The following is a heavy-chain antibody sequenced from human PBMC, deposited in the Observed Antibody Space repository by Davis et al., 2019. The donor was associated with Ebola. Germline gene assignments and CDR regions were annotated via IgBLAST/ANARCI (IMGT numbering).Heavy chain of an antibody. V-gene: IGHV1-46*01. CDR3: AKVTGSLGY. Sequence: ASVKVSCKASGYTFTNYYMHWVRQAPGQGLEWMGMINPNDGRTIYAQKFQGRVTVTRDTSTTTVYMDLSSLRAEDTAVYYCAKVTGSLGYWGQGTLVTVSS. CDR1: GYTFTNYY. J-gene: IGHJ4*02. D-gene: IGHD6-13*01. CDR2: INPNDGRT.